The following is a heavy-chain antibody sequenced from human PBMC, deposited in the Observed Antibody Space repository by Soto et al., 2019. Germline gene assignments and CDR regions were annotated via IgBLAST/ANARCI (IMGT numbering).Heavy chain of an antibody. J-gene: IGHJ4*02. V-gene: IGHV4-31*03. CDR2: IYYSGST. CDR3: ASTISGYDYYFDY. Sequence: SLPMSVRRTVVCGYSSSGGYYWSWKKKHPGKGLEWIGYIYYSGSTYYNPSLKSRVTISVDTSKNQFSLKLSSVTAADTAVYSCASTISGYDYYFDYWGQGTLVTVSS. D-gene: IGHD5-12*01. CDR1: CGYSSSGGYY.